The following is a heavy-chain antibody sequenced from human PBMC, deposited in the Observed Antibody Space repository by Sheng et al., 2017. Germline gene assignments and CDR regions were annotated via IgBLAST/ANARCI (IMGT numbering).Heavy chain of an antibody. Sequence: EVQLVESGGGLVQPGGSLRLSCVSSGFIFSESAMSWVRQAPRKGLEWVSVISAGSENTYDADSVKGRFTISRDNFKNTLYLQMNSLRVEDTAIYYCAKDRAPLAYWGQGTLVTVSS. CDR3: AKDRAPLAY. V-gene: IGHV3-23*04. J-gene: IGHJ4*02. CDR2: ISAGSENT. CDR1: GFIFSESA.